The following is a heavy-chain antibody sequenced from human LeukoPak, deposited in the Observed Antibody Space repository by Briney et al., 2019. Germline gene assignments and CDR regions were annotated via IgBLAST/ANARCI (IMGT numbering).Heavy chain of an antibody. D-gene: IGHD3-3*01. J-gene: IGHJ3*02. CDR2: IFPDDSDT. CDR1: GYHFAHDW. Sequence: AGESLKISCKGSGYHFAHDWIGWVRQMPGKGLEWMGIIFPDDSDTIYSPSFQGQVTISADKSINTAYLQWSNLKASDSAMYYCARSRRGWSGYDDAFDIWGQGTMVTVSS. V-gene: IGHV5-51*01. CDR3: ARSRRGWSGYDDAFDI.